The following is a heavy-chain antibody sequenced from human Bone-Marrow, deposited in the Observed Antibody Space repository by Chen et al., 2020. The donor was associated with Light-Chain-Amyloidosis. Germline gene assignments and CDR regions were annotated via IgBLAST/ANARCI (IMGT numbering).Heavy chain of an antibody. CDR3: TTDGRTDY. CDR1: GFTFSGAW. CDR2: IKSYADGGTT. J-gene: IGHJ4*02. Sequence: EVNLVESGGGLVKPGGSLRLSCAASGFTFSGAWMSWVRQAPGKGLEWLGRIKSYADGGTTDYAAPVQGRFSSSRDDSKKTLYLQMSSLKSEDTAMYYCTTDGRTDYWGQGTLVTVSS. V-gene: IGHV3-15*01.